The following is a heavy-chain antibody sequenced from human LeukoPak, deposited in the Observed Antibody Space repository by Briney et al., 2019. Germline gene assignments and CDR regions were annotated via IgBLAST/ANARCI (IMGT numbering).Heavy chain of an antibody. CDR1: GGTFSSYA. V-gene: IGHV1-69*13. Sequence: SVKVSCKASGGTFSSYAISWVRQAPGQGLEWMGGIIPIFGTANYAQKFQGRVTITADESTSTAYMELSSLKSEDTAVYYCARGADYYYYGMDVWGQGTTVTVSS. CDR2: IIPIFGTA. CDR3: ARGADYYYYGMDV. J-gene: IGHJ6*02.